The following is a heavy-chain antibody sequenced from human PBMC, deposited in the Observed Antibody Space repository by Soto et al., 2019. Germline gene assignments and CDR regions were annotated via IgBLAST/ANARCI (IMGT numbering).Heavy chain of an antibody. CDR2: ISGSGGST. J-gene: IGHJ4*02. V-gene: IGHV3-23*01. CDR3: AKDREDWGSRNFYY. Sequence: EVQLLESGGGLVQPGGSLRLSCAASGFTFSSYAMSWVRQAPGKGLEWVSAISGSGGSTYHADSVKGRFTISRDNSKNTLDLQMNSLRTEDTAVYYCAKDREDWGSRNFYYWGQGTLVTVSS. D-gene: IGHD7-27*01. CDR1: GFTFSSYA.